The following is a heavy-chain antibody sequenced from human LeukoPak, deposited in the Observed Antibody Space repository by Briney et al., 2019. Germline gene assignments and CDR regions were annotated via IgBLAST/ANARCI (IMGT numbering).Heavy chain of an antibody. CDR1: GYTFTVYY. J-gene: IGHJ4*02. Sequence: GASVKVSCKASGYTFTVYYMHWVRQASGQGLEYMGWINPNSGGTNYAQKFQGRVTMTRDTSITTAYMELSRLRSDDTAVYYCARDRGDPYSFDYWGQGTMVTVSS. CDR2: INPNSGGT. D-gene: IGHD2-21*01. V-gene: IGHV1-2*02. CDR3: ARDRGDPYSFDY.